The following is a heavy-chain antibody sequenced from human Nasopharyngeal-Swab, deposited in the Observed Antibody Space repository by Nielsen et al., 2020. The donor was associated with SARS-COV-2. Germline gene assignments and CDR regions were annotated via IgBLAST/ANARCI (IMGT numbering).Heavy chain of an antibody. V-gene: IGHV4-4*02. CDR3: ARRTWFRDIFD. J-gene: IGHJ4*02. CDR2: IYHSGST. Sequence: WMRQPPGKGLGWIGEIYHSGSTNYNPSLKSRVTISVDKSKNQFSLKLSSVTAADTAVYYCARRTWFRDIFDWGQGTLVTVSS. D-gene: IGHD3-10*01.